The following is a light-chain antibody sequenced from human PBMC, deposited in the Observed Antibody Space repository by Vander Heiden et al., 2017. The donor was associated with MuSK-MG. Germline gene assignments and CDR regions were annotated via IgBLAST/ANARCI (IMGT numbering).Light chain of an antibody. Sequence: SYALTPPPSVSVSPGQTARITCSGDALPKQYAYWYQQKPGQAPVLVIYKDSERTSGIPERFSGSSSGTTVTLTISGVQAEDEADYYCQSADSSGTYHVVFGGGTKLTVL. CDR3: QSADSSGTYHVV. V-gene: IGLV3-25*03. J-gene: IGLJ2*01. CDR1: ALPKQY. CDR2: KDS.